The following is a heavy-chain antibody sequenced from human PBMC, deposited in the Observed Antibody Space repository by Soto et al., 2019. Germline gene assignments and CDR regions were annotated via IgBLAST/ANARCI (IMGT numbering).Heavy chain of an antibody. CDR2: INQSGSAT. D-gene: IGHD5-18*01. CDR1: GYPFSTYY. J-gene: IGHJ6*02. V-gene: IGHV1-46*01. CDR3: VGSYGAKANYYHYGLDV. Sequence: QVLLEQSGAEVKKPGASIKISCKGSGYPFSTYYVHWVRQAPGQGLEWMAIINQSGSATIFAPKFQGRVSVTWETPSTGKVSLEVSSLRSEDTAVYFCVGSYGAKANYYHYGLDVWGQGTTVTVSS.